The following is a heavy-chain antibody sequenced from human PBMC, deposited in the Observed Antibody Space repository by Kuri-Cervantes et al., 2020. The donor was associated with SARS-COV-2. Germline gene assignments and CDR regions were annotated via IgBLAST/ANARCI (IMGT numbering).Heavy chain of an antibody. CDR2: IYYSGST. CDR3: ARRRGGYCSSTSCPGYFDY. D-gene: IGHD2-2*01. CDR1: GGSISSYY. Sequence: GSLRLSCTVSGGSISSYYWSWIRQPPGKGLEWIGYIYYSGSTNYNPSLKSRVTISVDTSKNQFSLKLSSVTAADTAVYYCARRRGGYCSSTSCPGYFDYWGQGTLVTVSS. V-gene: IGHV4-59*01. J-gene: IGHJ4*02.